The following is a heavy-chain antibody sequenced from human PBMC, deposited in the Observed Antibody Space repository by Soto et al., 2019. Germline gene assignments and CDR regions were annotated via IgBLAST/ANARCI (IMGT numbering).Heavy chain of an antibody. V-gene: IGHV1-3*01. CDR1: GYTFTSYA. D-gene: IGHD4-17*01. CDR2: INAGNGNT. Sequence: QVQLVQSGAEVKKPGASVKVSCKASGYTFTSYAMHWVRQAPGQRLEWMGWINAGNGNTKYSQKFQGRVTVTRDTSASTAYMELSSLRSEDTAVYYCAGAISSVTTFYFALWGRGTLVTVSS. CDR3: AGAISSVTTFYFAL. J-gene: IGHJ2*01.